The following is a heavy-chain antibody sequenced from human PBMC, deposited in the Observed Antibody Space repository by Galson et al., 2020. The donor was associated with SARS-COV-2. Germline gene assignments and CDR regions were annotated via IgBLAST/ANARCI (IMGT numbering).Heavy chain of an antibody. CDR2: ISSSGTYT. CDR3: TRDRVTARSHGRPLMDV. V-gene: IGHV3-11*05. D-gene: IGHD2-21*02. CDR1: GFTFSDYY. J-gene: IGHJ6*02. Sequence: AGGSLRLSCAASGFTFSDYYMSWMRQSPGKGLEWVSYISSSGTYTNYAASVKGRFTVSRDNANNYLYMEMHSLRVEDTGVYYCTRDRVTARSHGRPLMDVWGPGTTVIVSS.